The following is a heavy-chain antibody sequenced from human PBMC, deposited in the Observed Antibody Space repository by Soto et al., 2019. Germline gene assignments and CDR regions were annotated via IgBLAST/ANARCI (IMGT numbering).Heavy chain of an antibody. CDR2: INHSGST. D-gene: IGHD1-7*01. V-gene: IGHV4-34*01. Sequence: PSETLSLTCAVYGGSFSGYYWSWIRQPPGKGLEWIGEINHSGSTNYNPSLKSRVTISVDTSKNQFSLKLSSVTAADTAVYYCARGHFKLELNDYYMDVWGKGTTVTVSS. CDR1: GGSFSGYY. J-gene: IGHJ6*03. CDR3: ARGHFKLELNDYYMDV.